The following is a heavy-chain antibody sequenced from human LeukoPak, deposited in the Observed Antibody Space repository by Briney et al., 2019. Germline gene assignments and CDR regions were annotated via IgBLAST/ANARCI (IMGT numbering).Heavy chain of an antibody. CDR1: GGSISSYY. Sequence: SETLSLTCTVSGGSISSYYWSWIRQPPGKGLEWIGYIYYSGSTNYNPSFKSRITISIDTSKNQFSLKLSSVTAADTAVYYCASASTPIYYYYYGMDVWGQGTTVTVSS. D-gene: IGHD5/OR15-5a*01. J-gene: IGHJ6*02. V-gene: IGHV4-59*01. CDR2: IYYSGST. CDR3: ASASTPIYYYYYGMDV.